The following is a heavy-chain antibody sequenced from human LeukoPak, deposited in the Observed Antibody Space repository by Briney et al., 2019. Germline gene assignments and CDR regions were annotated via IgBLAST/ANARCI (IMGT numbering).Heavy chain of an antibody. D-gene: IGHD1-14*01. CDR2: IDTSSNL. Sequence: GASLRLSCAASAFTFSTYNMNWVRQAPGKRLEWVSSIDTSSNLYYADSVRGRFTISRDNAKNSLYLQMNSLRAEDTAVYYCSSREPAGIWGQGTLVTVSS. J-gene: IGHJ4*02. CDR3: SSREPAGI. CDR1: AFTFSTYN. V-gene: IGHV3-21*01.